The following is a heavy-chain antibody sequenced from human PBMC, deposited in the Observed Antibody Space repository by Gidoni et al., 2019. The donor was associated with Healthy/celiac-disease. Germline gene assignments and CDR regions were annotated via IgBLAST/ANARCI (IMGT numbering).Heavy chain of an antibody. J-gene: IGHJ4*02. CDR3: AIPRGDY. V-gene: IGHV2-5*01. CDR2: IYWNDDK. CDR1: GFSLSTSGVG. Sequence: QITLKESGPTLVKPTQTLTLTCTFSGFSLSTSGVGVGWIRQPPGKALEWLALIYWNDDKRYSPSLKSRLTNTKDTSKNQGVPKKTNMEPVETATYYCAIPRGDYWGQGTLVTVSS. D-gene: IGHD3-10*01.